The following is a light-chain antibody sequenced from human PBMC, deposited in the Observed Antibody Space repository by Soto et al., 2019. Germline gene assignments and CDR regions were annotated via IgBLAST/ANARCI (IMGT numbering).Light chain of an antibody. V-gene: IGLV4-60*03. CDR3: ETWNSYTRV. J-gene: IGLJ3*02. CDR1: SGHSTYI. CDR2: VEGSGSY. Sequence: QAVLTQSSSASASLGSSVKLTCSLSSGHSTYIIAWHQQQPGKAPRHLMNVEGSGSYNKGSGVPDRFSGSSSGADRYLTISNLQSEDEADYYCETWNSYTRVFGGGTKLTVL.